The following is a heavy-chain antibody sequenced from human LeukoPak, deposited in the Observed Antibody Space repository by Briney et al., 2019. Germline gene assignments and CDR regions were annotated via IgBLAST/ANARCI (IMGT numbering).Heavy chain of an antibody. CDR2: INPSGGGT. Sequence: WASVKVSCKASGYTFTSYYMHWVRQAPGQGLERMGIINPSGGGTNYAQKFQGRVTMTRDTSISTAYMELSRLRSDDTAVYYCARPRDFWSGYYGFYFDYWGQGTLVTVSS. CDR1: GYTFTSYY. J-gene: IGHJ4*02. CDR3: ARPRDFWSGYYGFYFDY. D-gene: IGHD3-3*01. V-gene: IGHV1-2*02.